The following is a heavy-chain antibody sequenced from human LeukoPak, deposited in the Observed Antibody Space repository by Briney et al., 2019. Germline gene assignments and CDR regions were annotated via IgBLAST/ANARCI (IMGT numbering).Heavy chain of an antibody. J-gene: IGHJ4*02. CDR2: ISYDGSNK. D-gene: IGHD6-19*01. CDR1: GFTFSSYA. V-gene: IGHV3-30*04. Sequence: PGGSLRLSCAASGFTFSSYAMHWVRQAPGKGLEWVAVISYDGSNKYYADSVKGRFTISRDNSKNTLYLQMNSLRAEDTAVYCCAKDGPESSGWYFDYWGQGTLVTVSS. CDR3: AKDGPESSGWYFDY.